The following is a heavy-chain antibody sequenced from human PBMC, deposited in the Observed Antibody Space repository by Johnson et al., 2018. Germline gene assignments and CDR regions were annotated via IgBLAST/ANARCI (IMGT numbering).Heavy chain of an antibody. D-gene: IGHD7-27*01. V-gene: IGHV3-7*01. J-gene: IGHJ4*02. Sequence: VQLVQSGGGLVQPGGSLRLSCAVSGFTFNNYWLSWVRQAPGKGLEWVANITEEGSEKDYVVSVKGRFTISRDKATNSLYLPMNRLRAEDTAGYYCARGGNWGVFDYWGQGTLVTVSS. CDR3: ARGGNWGVFDY. CDR2: ITEEGSEK. CDR1: GFTFNNYW.